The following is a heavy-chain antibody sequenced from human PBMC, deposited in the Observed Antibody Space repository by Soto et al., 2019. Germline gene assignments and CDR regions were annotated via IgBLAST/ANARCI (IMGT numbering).Heavy chain of an antibody. J-gene: IGHJ6*02. CDR3: AREMKMFGVATGGGVDV. Sequence: QLPLQESGSGLVQPSQTLSLTCTASGGSISTSGYSWTWIRQPPGGGLEWIGSIYQTGRTYVIPALKSRVTMSLDKSKNQFSLNLTSVTAADTALYCCAREMKMFGVATGGGVDVWGQGTTVTVSS. D-gene: IGHD3-3*01. CDR1: GGSISTSGYS. V-gene: IGHV4-30-2*01. CDR2: IYQTGRT.